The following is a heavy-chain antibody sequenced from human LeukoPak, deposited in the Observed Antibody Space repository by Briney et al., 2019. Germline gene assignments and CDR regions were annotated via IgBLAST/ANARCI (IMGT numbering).Heavy chain of an antibody. CDR1: GFTFGDYA. CDR3: ARVGRARWRETYAFDI. V-gene: IGHV3-49*04. D-gene: IGHD4-23*01. Sequence: GGSLRLSCTASGFTFGDYAMGWVRQAPGKGLEWVGFIRSKAYGGAAEYAASVKGRFIISRDDSKSIAYLQMNSLKSDDIAMYYCARVGRARWRETYAFDIWGQGTMVTVSS. CDR2: IRSKAYGGAA. J-gene: IGHJ3*02.